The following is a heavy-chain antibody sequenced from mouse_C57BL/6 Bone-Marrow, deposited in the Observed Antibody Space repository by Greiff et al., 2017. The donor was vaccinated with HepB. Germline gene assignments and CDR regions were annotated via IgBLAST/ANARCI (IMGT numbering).Heavy chain of an antibody. CDR1: GYAFSSYW. CDR3: ARGYYSNYAWFAY. Sequence: QVQLKESGAELVKPGASVKISCKASGYAFSSYWMNWVKQRPGKGLEWIGQIYPGDGDTNYNGKFKGKATLTADKSSSTAYMQLSSLTSEDSAVYFCARGYYSNYAWFAYWGQGTLVTVSA. CDR2: IYPGDGDT. V-gene: IGHV1-80*01. J-gene: IGHJ3*01. D-gene: IGHD2-5*01.